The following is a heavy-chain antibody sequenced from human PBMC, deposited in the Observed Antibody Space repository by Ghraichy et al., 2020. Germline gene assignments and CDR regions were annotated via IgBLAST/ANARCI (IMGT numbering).Heavy chain of an antibody. CDR2: ISGSGGST. CDR1: GFTFSSYA. Sequence: GGSLRLSCAASGFTFSSYAMSWVRQAPGKGLEWVSAISGSGGSTYYADSVKGRFTISRDNSKNTLYLQMNSLRAEDTAVYYCANPPPTYYYDSGDAFDIWGQGTMVTVSS. V-gene: IGHV3-23*01. D-gene: IGHD3-22*01. J-gene: IGHJ3*02. CDR3: ANPPPTYYYDSGDAFDI.